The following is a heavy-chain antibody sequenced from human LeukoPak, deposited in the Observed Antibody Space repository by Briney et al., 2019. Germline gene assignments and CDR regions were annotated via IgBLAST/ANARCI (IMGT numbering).Heavy chain of an antibody. J-gene: IGHJ4*02. CDR1: GGSMSTYY. CDR2: MHHSGSS. Sequence: SETLSLTCTVSGGSMSTYYWTWIRQSSGKGLEWIGYMHHSGSSNYNPSLRSRVTISLDTSQSRFSLKLSSVTAADTAVYFCVALRSCTGGSCPFDLWGQGTLVTVSS. V-gene: IGHV4-59*01. D-gene: IGHD2-15*01. CDR3: VALRSCTGGSCPFDL.